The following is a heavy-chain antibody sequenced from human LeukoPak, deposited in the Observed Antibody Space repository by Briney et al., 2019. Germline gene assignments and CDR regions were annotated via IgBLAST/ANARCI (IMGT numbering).Heavy chain of an antibody. CDR3: ASRMATNDAFDI. CDR1: GGSISSYY. Sequence: SETPSLTCTVSGGSISSYYWSWIRQPPGKGLEWIGYIYYSGSTNYNPSLKSRVTISVDTSKNQFSLKLSSVTAADTAVYYCASRMATNDAFDIWGQGTMVTVSS. V-gene: IGHV4-59*08. J-gene: IGHJ3*02. D-gene: IGHD5-24*01. CDR2: IYYSGST.